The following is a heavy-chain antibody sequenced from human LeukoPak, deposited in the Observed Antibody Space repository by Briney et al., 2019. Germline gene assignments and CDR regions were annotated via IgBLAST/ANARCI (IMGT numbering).Heavy chain of an antibody. D-gene: IGHD1-14*01. CDR2: IYTSGST. Sequence: PSETLSLTCTVSGGSISSGSYFWSWIRQPAGKGLEWIGRIYTSGSTNYNPSLKSRVTISVDTSKNQFSLKLSSVTAADTAVYYCARDRTGGLPFFYNWFDPWGQGTLVTVSS. CDR3: ARDRTGGLPFFYNWFDP. V-gene: IGHV4-61*02. CDR1: GGSISSGSYF. J-gene: IGHJ5*02.